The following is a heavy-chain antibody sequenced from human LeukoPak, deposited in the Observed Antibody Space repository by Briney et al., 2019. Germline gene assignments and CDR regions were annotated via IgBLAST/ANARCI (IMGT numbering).Heavy chain of an antibody. CDR1: GYTFTGYY. D-gene: IGHD2-2*01. CDR3: AAERRYCSSTSCYSYYYGMDV. Sequence: GASVKVSCKASGYTFTGYYMHWVRQAPGQGLEWMGWINPNSGGTNYAQKSQGRVTMTRDTSISTAYMELSRLRSDDTAVYYCAAERRYCSSTSCYSYYYGMDVWGQGTTVTVSS. CDR2: INPNSGGT. J-gene: IGHJ6*02. V-gene: IGHV1-2*02.